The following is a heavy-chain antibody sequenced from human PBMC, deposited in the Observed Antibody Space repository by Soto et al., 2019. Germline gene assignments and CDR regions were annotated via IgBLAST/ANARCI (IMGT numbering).Heavy chain of an antibody. D-gene: IGHD1-26*01. J-gene: IGHJ4*02. Sequence: DSVKGRFTISRDESKSTLYLQMNSLGPEGRAVYSCARDKITGAPDYLESWGQGTLVTVSS. CDR3: ARDKITGAPDYLES. V-gene: IGHV3-30*05.